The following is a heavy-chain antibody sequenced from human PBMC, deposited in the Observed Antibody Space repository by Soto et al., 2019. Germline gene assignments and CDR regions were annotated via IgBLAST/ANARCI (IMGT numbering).Heavy chain of an antibody. D-gene: IGHD2-8*01. CDR2: INHSGST. V-gene: IGHV4-34*01. CDR1: GGSFRGYY. CDR3: ARAGRMVYAVFGPEHKPPRSYNWFDP. Sequence: PSETLSLTCAGYGGSFRGYYWSWIRQPPGKGLEWIGEINHSGSTNYNPSLKSRVTISVDTSKNQFSLKLSSVTAADTAVYYCARAGRMVYAVFGPEHKPPRSYNWFDPWGQGTLVTVSS. J-gene: IGHJ5*02.